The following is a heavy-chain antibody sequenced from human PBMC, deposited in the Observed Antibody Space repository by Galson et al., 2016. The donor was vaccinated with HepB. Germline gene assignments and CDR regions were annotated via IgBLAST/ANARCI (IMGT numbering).Heavy chain of an antibody. V-gene: IGHV4-34*01. CDR2: IHHSGST. CDR1: GGSFSGYN. Sequence: LSLTCAVYGGSFSGYNWTWIRQPPGKGLEWIGEIHHSGSTIYNPSLKSRVTTSVDSSKNQLSLSLRSVTAADTAVYYCARPRSGPVGGNYYMDVWGQGTTVTIS. CDR3: ARPRSGPVGGNYYMDV. J-gene: IGHJ6*02. D-gene: IGHD6-19*01.